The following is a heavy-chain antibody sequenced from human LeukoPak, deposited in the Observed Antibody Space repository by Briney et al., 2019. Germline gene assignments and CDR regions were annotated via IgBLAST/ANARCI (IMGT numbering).Heavy chain of an antibody. CDR2: IYYSGST. CDR1: GGSISSSSYY. CDR3: ARESVDTAMVYFDY. J-gene: IGHJ4*02. D-gene: IGHD5-18*01. V-gene: IGHV4-61*01. Sequence: PSETLSLTCTVSGGSISSSSYYWSWIRQPPGKGLGWIGYIYYSGSTNYNPSLKSRVTISVDTSKNQFSLKLSSVTAADTAVYYCARESVDTAMVYFDYWGQGTLVTVSS.